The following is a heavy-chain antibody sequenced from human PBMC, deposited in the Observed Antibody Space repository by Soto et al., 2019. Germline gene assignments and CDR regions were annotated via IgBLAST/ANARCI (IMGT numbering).Heavy chain of an antibody. V-gene: IGHV1-18*03. Sequence: ASVKVSCKASGYTFTSYGISWVRQAPGQGLEWMGWISAYNGNTNYAQKLQGRVTMTTDTSTSTAYMELRSLRSDDMAVYYCARGRYDFWSGYPSYYYYYGMDVWGQGTTVTVSS. J-gene: IGHJ6*02. CDR3: ARGRYDFWSGYPSYYYYYGMDV. CDR2: ISAYNGNT. CDR1: GYTFTSYG. D-gene: IGHD3-3*01.